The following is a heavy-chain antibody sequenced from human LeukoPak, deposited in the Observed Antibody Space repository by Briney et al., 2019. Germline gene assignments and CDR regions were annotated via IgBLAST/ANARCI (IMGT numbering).Heavy chain of an antibody. Sequence: GASVKVSCKVSGYTLTELSMHWVRQAPGKGLEWMGGFDPEDGETIYAQKFQGRVTMTEDTSTDTAYMELSSLRSEDTAVYYCATDAGRYYGSESSPHTDVWGHGTTVTVSS. D-gene: IGHD3-10*01. CDR1: GYTLTELS. V-gene: IGHV1-24*01. J-gene: IGHJ6*02. CDR3: ATDAGRYYGSESSPHTDV. CDR2: FDPEDGET.